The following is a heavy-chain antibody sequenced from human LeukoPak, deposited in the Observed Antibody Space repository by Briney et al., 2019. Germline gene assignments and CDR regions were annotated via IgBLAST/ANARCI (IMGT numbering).Heavy chain of an antibody. J-gene: IGHJ4*02. V-gene: IGHV1-24*01. CDR2: FDLEDGET. CDR1: GYTLTEFS. CDR3: ATGPQLGELRYFDWLPTPLRY. D-gene: IGHD3-9*01. Sequence: ASVKVSCKVSGYTLTEFSIHRVRHRPGQGHGWKGGFDLEDGETIYAQKFQGRVTMTEDTSTDTAYMELSSLRSEDTAVYYCATGPQLGELRYFDWLPTPLRYWGQGTLVTVSS.